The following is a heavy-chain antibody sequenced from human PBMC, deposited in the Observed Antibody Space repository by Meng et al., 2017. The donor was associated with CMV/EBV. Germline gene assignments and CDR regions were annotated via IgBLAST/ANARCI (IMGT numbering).Heavy chain of an antibody. CDR1: GFTLDDYG. D-gene: IGHD5-12*01. Sequence: GESLKISCAASGFTLDDYGMSWVRQAPGKGLEWVSGINWNGGSTGYADSVKGRFTISRDNAKNSLYLQMNSLRAEDTALYYCARDRDIVATVNYYYYGMDVWGQGTTVTVSS. J-gene: IGHJ6*02. V-gene: IGHV3-20*04. CDR2: INWNGGST. CDR3: ARDRDIVATVNYYYYGMDV.